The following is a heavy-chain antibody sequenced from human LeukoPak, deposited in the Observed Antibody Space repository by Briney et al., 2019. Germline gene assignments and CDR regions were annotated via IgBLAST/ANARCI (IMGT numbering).Heavy chain of an antibody. CDR2: VYTGGST. D-gene: IGHD3-3*01. V-gene: IGHV4-61*02. Sequence: SETLSLTCTVSGASISSGDYYWNWIRQPAGRGLEWIGRVYTGGSTNYNSFLKSRITISVDTSKNQFSLKLSSVTAADTAVYYCARGVYDFWSGYYDYWGQGTLVTVSS. J-gene: IGHJ4*02. CDR3: ARGVYDFWSGYYDY. CDR1: GASISSGDYY.